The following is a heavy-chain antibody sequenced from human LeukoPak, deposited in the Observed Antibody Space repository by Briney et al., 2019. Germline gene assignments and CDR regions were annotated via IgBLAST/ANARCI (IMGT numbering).Heavy chain of an antibody. CDR1: GGSISSYY. D-gene: IGHD5-12*01. CDR2: IYYSGST. Sequence: SETLSLTCTVSGGSISSYYWSWIRQPPGKGLEWIGYIYYSGSTNYNPSLKSRVTILVDTSKNQFSLKLSSVTAADTAVYYCARARGIVATTGPYYYYGMDVWGQGTTVTVSS. V-gene: IGHV4-59*01. CDR3: ARARGIVATTGPYYYYGMDV. J-gene: IGHJ6*02.